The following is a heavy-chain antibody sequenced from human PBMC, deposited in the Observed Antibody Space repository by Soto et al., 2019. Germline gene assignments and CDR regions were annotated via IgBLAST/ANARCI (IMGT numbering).Heavy chain of an antibody. CDR1: GFTFTYYN. CDR3: ARCPYSSGWTTPDY. V-gene: IGHV3-48*02. J-gene: IGHJ4*02. D-gene: IGHD6-19*01. CDR2: ISGSSTSI. Sequence: EVQLVVSGGGLVQPGGSLRLSCAASGFTFTYYNMIWVRQAPGKGLEWVSYISGSSTSIYYADSVKGRFTISRDNAKNSVHLQMNSLRDEDTAVYYCARCPYSSGWTTPDYWGQGTLVTVSS.